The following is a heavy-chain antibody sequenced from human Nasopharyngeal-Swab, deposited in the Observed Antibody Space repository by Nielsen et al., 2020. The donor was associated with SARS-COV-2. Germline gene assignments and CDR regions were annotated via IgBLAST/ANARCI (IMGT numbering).Heavy chain of an antibody. V-gene: IGHV3-23*01. J-gene: IGHJ4*02. CDR3: AKMAGRGYSYGDFEGYFDY. D-gene: IGHD5-18*01. Sequence: VRHAPGKGLEWVSASSGSGGSTYYADSVKGRFTISRDNSKNTLYLQMNSLRAEDTAVYYCAKMAGRGYSYGDFEGYFDYWGQGTLVTVSS. CDR2: SSGSGGST.